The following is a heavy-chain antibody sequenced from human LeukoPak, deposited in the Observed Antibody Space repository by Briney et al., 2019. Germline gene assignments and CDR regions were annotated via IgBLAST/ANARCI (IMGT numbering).Heavy chain of an antibody. V-gene: IGHV3-66*02. CDR1: GFTVSNNY. J-gene: IGHJ4*02. CDR2: IYSGDNT. D-gene: IGHD3-16*01. Sequence: GGSLRLSCAASGFTVSNNYMSWVRQAPGKGLEWVSVIYSGDNTYYVESVKGRFTISTDNSKNTLFLQMNRPRAEDTAVYYCAGRRVLDASFDYWGQGTLVTVSS. CDR3: AGRRVLDASFDY.